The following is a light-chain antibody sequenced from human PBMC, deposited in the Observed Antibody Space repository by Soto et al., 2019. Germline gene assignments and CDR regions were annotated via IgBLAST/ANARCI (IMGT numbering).Light chain of an antibody. CDR2: DAS. Sequence: DIQMTHSPSTLSASVVDRVTITFRASQSISSWLAWYQQKPGKAPKLLIYDASSLESGVPSRFSGSGSGTEFTLTISSPQPDDFATYYCQQYNSYSQTFGQGTKVDIK. CDR1: QSISSW. CDR3: QQYNSYSQT. J-gene: IGKJ1*01. V-gene: IGKV1-5*01.